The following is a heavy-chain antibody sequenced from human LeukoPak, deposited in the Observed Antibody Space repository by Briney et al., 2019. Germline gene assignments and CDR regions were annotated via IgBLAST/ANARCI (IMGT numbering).Heavy chain of an antibody. V-gene: IGHV4-34*01. J-gene: IGHJ4*02. D-gene: IGHD3-22*01. CDR3: ARTTYYFDSSGYYNY. CDR2: INHSGST. Sequence: SETLSLTCAVYGGSFSGYYWSWIRQPPGKGLEWIGEINHSGSTNYNPSLKSRVTISVDTSKNQFSLKLSSVTAADTAVYYCARTTYYFDSSGYYNYGGQGTLVTVSS. CDR1: GGSFSGYY.